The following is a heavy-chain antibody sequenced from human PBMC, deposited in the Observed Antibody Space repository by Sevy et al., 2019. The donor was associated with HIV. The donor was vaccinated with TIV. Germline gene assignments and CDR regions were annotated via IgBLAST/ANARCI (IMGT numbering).Heavy chain of an antibody. D-gene: IGHD1-26*01. CDR2: IYYSGST. CDR1: GGSISSGGYY. V-gene: IGHV4-31*03. Sequence: SETLSLTCTVSGGSISSGGYYWSWIRQHPGKGLEWIGYIYYSGSTYYNPSLKSRVTISVDTSKNQFSLKLSSVTAADTAVYYCARGLWGSYSGSWFDPWGQGTLVTVSS. J-gene: IGHJ5*02. CDR3: ARGLWGSYSGSWFDP.